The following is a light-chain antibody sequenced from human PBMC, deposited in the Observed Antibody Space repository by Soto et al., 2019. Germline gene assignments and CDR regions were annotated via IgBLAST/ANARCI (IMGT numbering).Light chain of an antibody. J-gene: IGKJ1*01. V-gene: IGKV1-5*03. CDR3: QHYNSYSVA. Sequence: DIQMTQSPSTLSGSVGDRVTITCRASQTISSWLAWYQQKPGKAPKLLIYKASTLKSGVPSRFSGSGSGTEFTLTISSLQPDDFATYYCQHYNSYSVAFGQGTK. CDR1: QTISSW. CDR2: KAS.